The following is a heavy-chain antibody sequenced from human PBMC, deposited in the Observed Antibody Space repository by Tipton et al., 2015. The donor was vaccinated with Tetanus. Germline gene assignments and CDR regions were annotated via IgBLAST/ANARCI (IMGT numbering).Heavy chain of an antibody. Sequence: TLSLTCTVSGYPIRSSSYYWGWIRQPPGKEPEWIGSIYNSGSTFYNPSLKSRVTISVDTSQNQFSLKLSSVTAADTAVYYCARRRTLPLFDPWGQGTLVTVSS. CDR2: IYNSGST. J-gene: IGHJ5*02. CDR1: GYPIRSSSYY. D-gene: IGHD3-16*01. V-gene: IGHV4-39*01. CDR3: ARRRTLPLFDP.